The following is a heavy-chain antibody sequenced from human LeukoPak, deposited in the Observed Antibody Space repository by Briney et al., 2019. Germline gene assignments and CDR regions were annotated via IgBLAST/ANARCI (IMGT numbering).Heavy chain of an antibody. Sequence: SETLSLTCTVSGDSMTSYYWSWIRQPPGKGLEWIGDIYYSGTSNYNPSLRSRVTISEDTSKNQFSLKLTSVTAADTAVYYCARGGQQLAYFGYWGQGTLVTVSS. CDR1: GDSMTSYY. J-gene: IGHJ4*02. CDR3: ARGGQQLAYFGY. CDR2: IYYSGTS. D-gene: IGHD6-13*01. V-gene: IGHV4-59*12.